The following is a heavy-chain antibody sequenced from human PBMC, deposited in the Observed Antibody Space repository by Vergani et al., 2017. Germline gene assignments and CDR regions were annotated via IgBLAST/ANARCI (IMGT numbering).Heavy chain of an antibody. J-gene: IGHJ4*02. CDR1: GFTFSSYS. CDR3: AKADSIVGATYYFDY. V-gene: IGHV3-48*04. CDR2: ISSSSSTI. Sequence: EVQLVESGGGLVQPGGSLRLSCAASGFTFSSYSMNWVRQAPGKGLEWVSYISSSSSTIYYADSVKGRFTISRDNAKNSLYLQMNSLRAEDTAVYYCAKADSIVGATYYFDYWGQGTLVTVSS. D-gene: IGHD1-26*01.